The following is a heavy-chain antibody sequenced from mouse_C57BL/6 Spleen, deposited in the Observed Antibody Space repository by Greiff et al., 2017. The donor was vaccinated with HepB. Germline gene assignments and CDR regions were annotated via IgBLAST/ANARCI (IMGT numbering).Heavy chain of an antibody. V-gene: IGHV5-4*01. CDR3: ARDSNYLYYFDY. CDR1: GFTFSSYA. J-gene: IGHJ2*01. Sequence: EVKLVESGGGLVKPGGSLKLSCAASGFTFSSYAMSWVRQTPEKRLEWVATISDGGSYTYYPENVKGQFTITRDNAKNNLYLQMSHLKSEDTAMYYCARDSNYLYYFDYWGQGTTLTVSS. D-gene: IGHD2-5*01. CDR2: ISDGGSYT.